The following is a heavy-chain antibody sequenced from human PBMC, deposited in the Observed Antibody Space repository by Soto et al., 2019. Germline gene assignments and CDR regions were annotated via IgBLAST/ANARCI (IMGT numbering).Heavy chain of an antibody. CDR2: INPKSGGT. CDR3: ARGDSTDCSNGVCSFFYNHDMDV. V-gene: IGHV1-2*04. Sequence: GASVKVSCKASGYSFTDYHIHWVRQAPGQGLEWLGRINPKSGGTSTAQKFQGWVTMTTDTSISTASMELTRLSSDDTAIYYCARGDSTDCSNGVCSFFYNHDMDVWGQGTTVTVSS. CDR1: GYSFTDYH. J-gene: IGHJ6*02. D-gene: IGHD2-8*01.